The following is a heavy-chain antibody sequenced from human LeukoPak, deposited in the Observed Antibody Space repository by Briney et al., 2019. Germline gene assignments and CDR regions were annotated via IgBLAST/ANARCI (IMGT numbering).Heavy chain of an antibody. CDR1: SGSISSGGYY. V-gene: IGHV4-31*03. CDR2: IYYSGST. Sequence: PSETLSLTCTVSSGSISSGGYYWSWIRQHPGKGLEWIGYIYYSGSTYYNPSLKSRVTISVDTSKNQFSLKLSSVTAADTAVYYCARGKPFSNWLPTAWGQGTLVTVSS. J-gene: IGHJ4*02. CDR3: ARGKPFSNWLPTA. D-gene: IGHD3-9*01.